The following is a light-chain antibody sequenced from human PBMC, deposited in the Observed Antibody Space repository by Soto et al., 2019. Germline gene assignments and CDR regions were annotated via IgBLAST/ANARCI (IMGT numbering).Light chain of an antibody. CDR1: QSVNSN. CDR2: GAS. J-gene: IGKJ1*01. CDR3: QHYNTWPWT. Sequence: ETVMTQSPATLSVSPVERATLSCRASQSVNSNLAWYQQKLGQAPRVLIYGASTRATGIPARFSGSGSETEFILTISSLQSEDFAVYYCQHYNTWPWTFGQGTKVDIK. V-gene: IGKV3-15*01.